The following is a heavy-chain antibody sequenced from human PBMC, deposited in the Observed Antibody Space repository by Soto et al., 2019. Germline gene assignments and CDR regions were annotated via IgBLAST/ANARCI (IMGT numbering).Heavy chain of an antibody. CDR1: GGTFSSYA. D-gene: IGHD2-2*02. CDR3: AILACSSTGCYINGIDV. Sequence: QVQLLQSGAEVKKPGSSVKVSCKASGGTFSSYAISWVRQAPGQGLEWMGGIIPIFGTANYAQKFQGRVKITADEYPSTAYMELRSLRSEDTAVFYCAILACSSTGCYINGIDVWGQGTTVTVSS. V-gene: IGHV1-69*01. CDR2: IIPIFGTA. J-gene: IGHJ6*01.